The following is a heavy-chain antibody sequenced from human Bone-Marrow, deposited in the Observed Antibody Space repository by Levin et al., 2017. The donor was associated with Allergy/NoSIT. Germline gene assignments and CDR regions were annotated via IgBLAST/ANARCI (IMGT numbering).Heavy chain of an antibody. D-gene: IGHD3-22*01. CDR3: ARGRARGYYDSSGRLADAFDI. J-gene: IGHJ3*02. CDR1: GGSFSGYY. CDR2: INHSGST. Sequence: SETLSLTCAVYGGSFSGYYWSWIRQPPGKGLEWIGEINHSGSTNYNPSLKSRVTISVDTSKNQFSLKLSSVTAADTAVYYCARGRARGYYDSSGRLADAFDIWGQGTMVTVSS. V-gene: IGHV4-34*01.